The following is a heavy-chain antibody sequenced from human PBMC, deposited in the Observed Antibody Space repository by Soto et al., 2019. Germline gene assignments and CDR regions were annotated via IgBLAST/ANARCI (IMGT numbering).Heavy chain of an antibody. CDR1: GFIFSNYV. CDR3: AKTPLRVGPIDY. Sequence: DVQLLDSGGGLVQPGGSLRLSCAASGFIFSNYVMSWVRQTPGKGLEWVSGISGRGDNTYYADSVKGRFTVSRDNSKNTLYLQTDSLRAEDTAVYYCAKTPLRVGPIDYWGQGTLVTVSS. J-gene: IGHJ4*02. CDR2: ISGRGDNT. D-gene: IGHD2-15*01. V-gene: IGHV3-23*01.